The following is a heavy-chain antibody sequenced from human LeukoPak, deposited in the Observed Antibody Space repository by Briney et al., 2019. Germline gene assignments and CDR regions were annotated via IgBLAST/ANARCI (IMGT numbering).Heavy chain of an antibody. CDR2: IYYSGAT. J-gene: IGHJ6*03. CDR1: GGSISSSTYY. V-gene: IGHV4-39*07. CDR3: AKGVTLPPSYYYYMDV. Sequence: PSETLSLTCTVSGGSISSSTYYWGWIRQPPGKGLEWIGSIYYSGATYYNPSLKSRVTISVDTSKNQFSLKVSSVTAADTAVYYCAKGVTLPPSYYYYMDVWGKGTTVTVSS. D-gene: IGHD5-18*01.